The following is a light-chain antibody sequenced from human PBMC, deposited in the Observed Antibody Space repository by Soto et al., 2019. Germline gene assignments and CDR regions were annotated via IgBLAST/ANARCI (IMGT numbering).Light chain of an antibody. J-gene: IGKJ4*01. CDR3: QQYGSSPPLS. CDR1: QSVSSNY. CDR2: GAS. V-gene: IGKV3-20*01. Sequence: EIVLTQSPGTLSLSPGERVTLSCRASQSVSSNYLAWYQQKPGQAPRLLIYGASSRATGIPDRFSGRGSGTDFTLTISRLEPEDFAVYYCQQYGSSPPLSFGGGTKVDIK.